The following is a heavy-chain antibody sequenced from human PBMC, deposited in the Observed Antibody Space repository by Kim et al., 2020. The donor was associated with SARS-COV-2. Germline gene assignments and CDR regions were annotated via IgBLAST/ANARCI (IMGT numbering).Heavy chain of an antibody. Sequence: TYDHPSRKSRVIISVDKSKNQFSLNLTSVTAADRAVYYCARLGNWGSNFDYWGQGTLVTVSS. J-gene: IGHJ4*02. V-gene: IGHV4-30-2*05. CDR2: T. D-gene: IGHD7-27*01. CDR3: ARLGNWGSNFDY.